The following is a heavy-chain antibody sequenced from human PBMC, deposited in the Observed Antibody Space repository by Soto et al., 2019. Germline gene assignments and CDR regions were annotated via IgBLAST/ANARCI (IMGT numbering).Heavy chain of an antibody. CDR1: GFTFNNYA. CDR2: VSGSGGDT. D-gene: IGHD1-1*01. V-gene: IGHV3-23*01. Sequence: GGSLRLSCAASGFTFNNYAMAWVRQAPGKGLEWVSSVSGSGGDTFYADSLKGRFTISRDNSKKTLYLQMDSLRAEDTAVYFCAKGTANDPRVYDYWGLGTLVTVSS. J-gene: IGHJ4*02. CDR3: AKGTANDPRVYDY.